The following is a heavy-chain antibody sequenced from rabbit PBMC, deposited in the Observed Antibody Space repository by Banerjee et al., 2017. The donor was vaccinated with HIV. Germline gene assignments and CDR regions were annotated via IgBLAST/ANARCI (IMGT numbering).Heavy chain of an antibody. CDR1: TFSFSTSDY. CDR2: IYGGVSGII. J-gene: IGHJ6*01. D-gene: IGHD4-2*01. Sequence: QSLEESGGGLVQPEGSLTLTCTASTFSFSTSDYMCWVRQAPGKGLEWIGCIYGGVSGIIYYATWAKGRFTISRENNQNTVSLQMTSLTAADTATYFCARGRAGSTYGMDLWGQGTLVTVS. CDR3: ARGRAGSTYGMDL. V-gene: IGHV1S40*01.